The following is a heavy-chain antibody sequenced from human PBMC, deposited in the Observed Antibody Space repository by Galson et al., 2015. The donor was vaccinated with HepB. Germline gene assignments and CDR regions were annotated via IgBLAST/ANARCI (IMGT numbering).Heavy chain of an antibody. V-gene: IGHV5-10-1*01. CDR2: IDPSDSYT. D-gene: IGHD3-10*01. CDR3: ARLRGRLHSRDAFDI. Sequence: QSGAEVKKPGESLRISCKGSGYSFTSYWISWVRQMPGKGLEWMGRIDPSDSYTNYSPSFQGHVTISPDKPISTAYLQWSSLKASNTAIYYCARLRGRLHSRDAFDIWGQGTMVTVSS. J-gene: IGHJ3*02. CDR1: GYSFTSYW.